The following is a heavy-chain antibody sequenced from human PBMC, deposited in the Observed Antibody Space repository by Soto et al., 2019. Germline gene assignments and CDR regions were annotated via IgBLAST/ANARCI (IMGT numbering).Heavy chain of an antibody. D-gene: IGHD5-12*01. CDR2: IYYSGST. CDR3: ASSGEMATTKDAFDI. V-gene: IGHV4-59*01. Sequence: PSETLSLTCTVSGGSISSYYWSWIRQPPGKGLEWIGYIYYSGSTNYNPSPKSRVTISVDTSKNQFSLKLSSVTAADTAVYYCASSGEMATTKDAFDIWGQGTMVTVSS. J-gene: IGHJ3*02. CDR1: GGSISSYY.